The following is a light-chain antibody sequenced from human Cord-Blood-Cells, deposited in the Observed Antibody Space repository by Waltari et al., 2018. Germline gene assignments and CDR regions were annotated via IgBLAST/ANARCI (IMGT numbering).Light chain of an antibody. CDR3: LQDYKYPYS. CDR1: QGIRND. CDR2: AAS. Sequence: AIQMPRSPSCLSASVGERVTITCRARQGIRNDLGWYQQKPGKAPKLLIYAASSLQSGVPSRFRGSGAGTDFTLTISSLQPEYVATDYCLQDYKYPYSFRQGTKL. J-gene: IGKJ2*03. V-gene: IGKV1-6*01.